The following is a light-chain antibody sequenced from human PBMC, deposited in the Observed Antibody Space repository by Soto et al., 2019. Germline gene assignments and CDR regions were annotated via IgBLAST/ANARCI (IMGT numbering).Light chain of an antibody. CDR3: SSYAGSKNLL. J-gene: IGLJ2*01. CDR1: SSDVGGYNY. Sequence: QSALTQPPSASGSPGQSVTISCNGTSSDVGGYNYVSWYQQHPGKAPKLLIFEVSERPSGVPDRFSGSKSGNAASLTVSGLQAEDEADYYCSSYAGSKNLLFGGGTKLTVL. V-gene: IGLV2-8*01. CDR2: EVS.